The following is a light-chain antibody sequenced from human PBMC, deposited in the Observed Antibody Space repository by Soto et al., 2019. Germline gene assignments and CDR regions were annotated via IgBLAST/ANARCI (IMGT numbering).Light chain of an antibody. V-gene: IGLV2-11*01. J-gene: IGLJ1*01. CDR3: CSYAGSYTYV. CDR1: GSDVGGYNY. Sequence: QSVLTQPRSVSGSPGQSVIISCTGTGSDVGGYNYVSWYQQHPGKAPKLMIYDVSKRPSGVPDRFSGSKSGNTASLTISGLQAEDEADYYCCSYAGSYTYVFGTGTKVTVL. CDR2: DVS.